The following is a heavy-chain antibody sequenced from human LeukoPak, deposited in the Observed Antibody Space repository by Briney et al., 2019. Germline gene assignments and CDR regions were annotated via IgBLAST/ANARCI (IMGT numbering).Heavy chain of an antibody. Sequence: SETLSLTCTVSGGSISYSNSYWGWIRQPPGKGLEWIGEIYQSGSTNYNPSLKSRVTISVDKSKNHFSLKLSSVTAADTAVYYCARDVGARLSGFWGQGTLVTVSS. J-gene: IGHJ4*02. CDR3: ARDVGARLSGF. V-gene: IGHV4-39*07. CDR2: IYQSGST. D-gene: IGHD6-6*01. CDR1: GGSISYSNSY.